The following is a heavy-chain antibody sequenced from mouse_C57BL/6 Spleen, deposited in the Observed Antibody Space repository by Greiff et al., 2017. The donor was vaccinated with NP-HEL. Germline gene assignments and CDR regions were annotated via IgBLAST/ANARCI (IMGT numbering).Heavy chain of an antibody. CDR1: GYTFTSYW. CDR2: IDPSDSYT. Sequence: QVQLQQSGTELVKPGASVKLSCKASGYTFTSYWIQWVKQRPGQGLEWIGEIDPSDSYTNYNQKFKGKATLTIDTSSNTAYLLLSSLTSEDSAVYYCARGGYYDYEWFTYWGQGTLVTVSA. D-gene: IGHD2-4*01. V-gene: IGHV1-50*01. J-gene: IGHJ3*01. CDR3: ARGGYYDYEWFTY.